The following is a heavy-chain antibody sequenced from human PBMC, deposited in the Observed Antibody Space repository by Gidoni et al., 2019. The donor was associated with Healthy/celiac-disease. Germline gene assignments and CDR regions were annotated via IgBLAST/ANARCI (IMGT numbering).Heavy chain of an antibody. Sequence: QVQLVESGVGVVQPWRSLRLSCAPSGSPFSTYGMHWVRQGPGKGLEGVAVISYDGSNKYYADSVKGRFTISRDNSKNTLYLKMNSLRAEDTAVYYCAKDLVVVTGRLSYYYGMDVWGQGTTVTVSS. V-gene: IGHV3-30*18. CDR2: ISYDGSNK. CDR3: AKDLVVVTGRLSYYYGMDV. D-gene: IGHD2-21*02. J-gene: IGHJ6*02. CDR1: GSPFSTYG.